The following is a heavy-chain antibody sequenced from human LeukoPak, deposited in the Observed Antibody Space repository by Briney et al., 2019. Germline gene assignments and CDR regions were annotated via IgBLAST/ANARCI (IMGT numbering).Heavy chain of an antibody. D-gene: IGHD3-16*02. CDR1: GASISSGGYY. Sequence: SETLSLTCTVSGASISSGGYYWSWIRQPAGKGLEWIGSIYHSGSTYYNPSLKSRVTISVDTSKNQFSLKLSSVTAADTAVYYCARAHYDYVWGSYRDFDYWGQGTLVTVSS. V-gene: IGHV4-39*07. CDR3: ARAHYDYVWGSYRDFDY. CDR2: IYHSGST. J-gene: IGHJ4*02.